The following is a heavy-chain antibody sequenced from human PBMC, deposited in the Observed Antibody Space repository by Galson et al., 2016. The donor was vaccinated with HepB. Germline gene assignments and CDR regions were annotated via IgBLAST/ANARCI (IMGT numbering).Heavy chain of an antibody. J-gene: IGHJ4*02. CDR1: GFTFSSYS. CDR3: ARGDIVGAIFDY. CDR2: ISRSSSYI. D-gene: IGHD1-26*01. Sequence: SLRLSCAASGFTFSSYSMNWVRQAPGKGLEWVSSISRSSSYIYSADSVKGRFTISRDNAKNSLYLQMNSLRAEDTAVYYCARGDIVGAIFDYWGQGTLVTVSS. V-gene: IGHV3-21*01.